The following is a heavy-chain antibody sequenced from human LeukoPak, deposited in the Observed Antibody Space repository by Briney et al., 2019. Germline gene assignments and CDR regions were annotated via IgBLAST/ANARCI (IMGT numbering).Heavy chain of an antibody. CDR2: IRVSGCVT. Sequence: GGSVGLSCGASGFTFSTSAMTWVRQARGKGLEEGSNIRVSGCVTYYADSVKDRFTISRDKSKNRLYLQVNSLRAEDTAVYYCARLVGYSFTQPFDYWGQGTLVTVPS. D-gene: IGHD2-21*01. CDR1: GFTFSTSA. CDR3: ARLVGYSFTQPFDY. J-gene: IGHJ4*02. V-gene: IGHV3-23*01.